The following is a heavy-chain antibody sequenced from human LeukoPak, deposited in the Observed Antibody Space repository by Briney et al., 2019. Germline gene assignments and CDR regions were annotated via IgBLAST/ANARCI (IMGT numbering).Heavy chain of an antibody. Sequence: PGGSLRLSCAASGFTFSSYWMNWVRQAPGKGLVWVSRINSDGSSTSYADSVKGRFTISRDNAKNTLYLQMNSLRAEDTAVYYCASLHYDILTGYSPWGQGTLVTVSS. CDR2: INSDGSST. V-gene: IGHV3-74*01. J-gene: IGHJ5*02. CDR1: GFTFSSYW. CDR3: ASLHYDILTGYSP. D-gene: IGHD3-9*01.